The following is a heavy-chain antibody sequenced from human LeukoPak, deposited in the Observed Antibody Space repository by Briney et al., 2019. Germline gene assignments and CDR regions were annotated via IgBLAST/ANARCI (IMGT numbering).Heavy chain of an antibody. V-gene: IGHV5-51*01. CDR2: IYPGDPDT. J-gene: IGHJ3*02. CDR3: ARQGSPRITIFGVVINDAFDI. D-gene: IGHD3-3*01. Sequence: GESLKISCKGSGYSFTSYWIGWVRQMPGKGLEWMGIIYPGDPDTRYSPSFQGQVTISADKSISTAYLQWSSPKASDTAMYYCARQGSPRITIFGVVINDAFDIWGQGAMVTVSS. CDR1: GYSFTSYW.